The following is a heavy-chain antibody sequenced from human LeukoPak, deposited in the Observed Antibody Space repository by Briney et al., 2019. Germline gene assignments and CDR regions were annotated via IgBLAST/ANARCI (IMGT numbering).Heavy chain of an antibody. CDR2: VDPSDSYT. V-gene: IGHV5-10-1*01. J-gene: IGHJ4*02. D-gene: IGHD3-10*01. CDR1: GYSFTSYW. CDR3: ARARGDHYSFDY. Sequence: GESLKISCKGYGYSFTSYWIIWVRQMPGKGLEWMGRVDPSDSYTNYSPSLQGHVTISADKSISAAYLQWSNLKASDTAMYYCARARGDHYSFDYWGQGTLVTVSS.